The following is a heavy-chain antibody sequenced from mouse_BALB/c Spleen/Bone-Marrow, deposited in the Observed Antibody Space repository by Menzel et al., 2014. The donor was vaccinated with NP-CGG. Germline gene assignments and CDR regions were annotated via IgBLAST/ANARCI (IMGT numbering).Heavy chain of an antibody. V-gene: IGHV1-54*03. J-gene: IGHJ4*01. CDR3: ARSIYDGYSEAMDY. D-gene: IGHD2-3*01. CDR2: INPGSGGN. CDR1: GYAFTNYL. Sequence: VQLQQSGAELVRPGTSVKVSCKASGYAFTNYLIEWVKQRPGQGLEWIGVINPGSGGNNYNEKFKGKATLTADESSSTAYMQLSSLTSDDSAVYFCARSIYDGYSEAMDYWGQGTSVTVSS.